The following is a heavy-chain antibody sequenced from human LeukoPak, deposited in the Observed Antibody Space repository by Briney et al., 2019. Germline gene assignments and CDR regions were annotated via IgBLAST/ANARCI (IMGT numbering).Heavy chain of an antibody. CDR2: ISGSGGST. CDR3: AKDLEYYYDSSGYYYNSAFDY. CDR1: GFTFSSYG. Sequence: GGSLRLSRAASGFTFSSYGMSWVRQAPGKGLEWVSAISGSGGSTYYADSVKGRFTISRDNSKNTLYLQMNSLRAEDTAVYYCAKDLEYYYDSSGYYYNSAFDYWGQGTLVTVSS. D-gene: IGHD3-22*01. J-gene: IGHJ4*02. V-gene: IGHV3-23*01.